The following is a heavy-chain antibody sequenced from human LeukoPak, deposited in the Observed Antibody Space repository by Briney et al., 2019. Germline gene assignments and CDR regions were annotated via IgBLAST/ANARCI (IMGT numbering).Heavy chain of an antibody. CDR1: GGSISSNTW. CDR3: AGFRSGRINDF. J-gene: IGHJ4*02. Sequence: SGTLSLTCAVSGGSISSNTWWTWVRQPPGKGLEWIGEIYHSGSTNYNPSLKSRVTISLDKSKNQFSLNLTSETAADTAVYYCAGFRSGRINDFWGQGTVVTVSS. V-gene: IGHV4-4*02. D-gene: IGHD3-10*01. CDR2: IYHSGST.